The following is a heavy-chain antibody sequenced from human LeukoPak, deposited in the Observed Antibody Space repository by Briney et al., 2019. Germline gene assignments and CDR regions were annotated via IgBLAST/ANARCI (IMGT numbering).Heavy chain of an antibody. CDR2: IDPSDSYT. CDR1: GDSFTSYW. Sequence: PGESLKISCKGSGDSFTSYWISWVRQMPGKGLEWMGRIDPSDSYTNYSPSFQGHVTISADKSISPAYLQWSSLKASDTAMYYCARRSSWYPWFDPWGQGTLVTVSS. V-gene: IGHV5-10-1*01. D-gene: IGHD6-13*01. CDR3: ARRSSWYPWFDP. J-gene: IGHJ5*02.